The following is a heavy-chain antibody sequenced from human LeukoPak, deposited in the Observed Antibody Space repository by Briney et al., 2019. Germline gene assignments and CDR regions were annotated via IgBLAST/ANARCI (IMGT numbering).Heavy chain of an antibody. V-gene: IGHV1-69*01. CDR1: GGTFSSYA. D-gene: IGHD1-26*01. CDR3: ARGGSYSSYGAFDI. Sequence: SVKVSCKASGGTFSSYAISWVRQAPGQGLEWMGGIIPIFGTANYAQKFQGRVTITADESTSTAYMELSSLRSEDTAVYYCARGGSYSSYGAFDIWGQGTMVTVSS. CDR2: IIPIFGTA. J-gene: IGHJ3*02.